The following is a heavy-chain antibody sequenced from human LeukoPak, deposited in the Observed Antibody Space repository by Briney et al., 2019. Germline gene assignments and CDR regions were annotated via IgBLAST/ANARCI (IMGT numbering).Heavy chain of an antibody. V-gene: IGHV3-9*03. CDR1: GFTFDDYA. J-gene: IGHJ3*02. Sequence: GRSLRLSCAASGFTFDDYAMHWVRQAPGKCLEWVSGISWNSGSIGYADAGNVRFTISRDNAKSSLYLQMNSLRDEDMALYYCAKDMYDEVGANPGGAFDIWGQGTMVTVSS. D-gene: IGHD1-26*01. CDR2: ISWNSGSI. CDR3: AKDMYDEVGANPGGAFDI.